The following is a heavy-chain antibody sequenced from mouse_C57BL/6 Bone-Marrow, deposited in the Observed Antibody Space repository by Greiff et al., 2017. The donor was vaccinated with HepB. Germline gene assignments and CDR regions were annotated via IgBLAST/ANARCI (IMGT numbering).Heavy chain of an antibody. Sequence: VQLQQSGPELVKPGASVKISCKASGYTFTDYYMNWVKQSHGKSLEWIGDINPNNGGTSYNQKFKGKATLTVDKSSSTAYMELRSLTSEDSAVYYCAKGDSNYRYFDVWGTGTTVTVSS. CDR1: GYTFTDYY. CDR2: INPNNGGT. D-gene: IGHD2-5*01. V-gene: IGHV1-26*01. J-gene: IGHJ1*03. CDR3: AKGDSNYRYFDV.